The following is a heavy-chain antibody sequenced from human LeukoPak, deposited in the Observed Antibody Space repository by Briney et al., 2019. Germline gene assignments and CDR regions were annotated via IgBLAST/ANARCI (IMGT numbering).Heavy chain of an antibody. CDR3: ATVGGSCASSNCYAYFDY. D-gene: IGHD2-2*01. CDR1: GLTFSNSP. Sequence: GGSLRLSCVASGLTFSNSPMTWVRQAPGKGLEWVSIITDNGRHTFYADSVKGRFTISRDTSINTLYLQMNSLGVDDTAVYYCATVGGSCASSNCYAYFDYWGQGTLITVSS. CDR2: ITDNGRHT. J-gene: IGHJ4*02. V-gene: IGHV3-23*01.